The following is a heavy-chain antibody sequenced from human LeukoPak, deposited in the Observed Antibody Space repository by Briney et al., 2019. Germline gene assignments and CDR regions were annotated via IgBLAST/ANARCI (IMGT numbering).Heavy chain of an antibody. CDR1: GYTFTGYY. Sequence: ASVRVSCKASGYTFTGYYMHWVRQAPGQGLEWMGWINPNSGGTNYAQKFQGRVTMTRDTSISTAYMKLSRLRSDDTAVYYCARDPYYYDSSGYYYNDYWGQGTLVTVSS. CDR3: ARDPYYYDSSGYYYNDY. J-gene: IGHJ4*02. D-gene: IGHD3-22*01. CDR2: INPNSGGT. V-gene: IGHV1-2*02.